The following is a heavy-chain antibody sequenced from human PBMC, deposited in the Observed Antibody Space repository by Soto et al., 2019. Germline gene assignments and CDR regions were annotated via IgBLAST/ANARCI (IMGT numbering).Heavy chain of an antibody. J-gene: IGHJ4*02. CDR2: ISYDGSNK. D-gene: IGHD6-19*01. Sequence: QVQLVESGGGVVQPGRSLRLSCAASGFTFSSYAMHWVRQAPGKGLEWVAVISYDGSNKYYADSVKGRFTISRDNSKNTLYLQMNSLRAEDMAVYYCARVSVALYYFDYWGQGTLVTVSS. V-gene: IGHV3-30-3*01. CDR3: ARVSVALYYFDY. CDR1: GFTFSSYA.